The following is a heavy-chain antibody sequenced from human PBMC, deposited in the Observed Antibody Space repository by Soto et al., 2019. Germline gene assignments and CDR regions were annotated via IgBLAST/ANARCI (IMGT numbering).Heavy chain of an antibody. CDR1: GFTFSSYW. CDR3: ARAYSVLGADYMDV. D-gene: IGHD2-8*02. V-gene: IGHV3-7*01. J-gene: IGHJ6*03. Sequence: GGSLRLSCAASGFTFSSYWMSWVRQAPGKGLEWVANIKQDGSEKYYVDSVKGRFTISRDNAKNSLYLQMNSLRAEDTAVYYCARAYSVLGADYMDVWGKGTTVTVSS. CDR2: IKQDGSEK.